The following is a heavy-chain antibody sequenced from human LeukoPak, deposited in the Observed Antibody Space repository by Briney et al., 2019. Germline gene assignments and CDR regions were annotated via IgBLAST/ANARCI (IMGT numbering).Heavy chain of an antibody. CDR3: ARDFGTD. D-gene: IGHD3-10*01. V-gene: IGHV3-30-3*01. Sequence: GGSLRLSCAASGFTFSSYAMHCVRQAPGKGLEWVAVISYDGSNKYYADSVKGRFTISRDNSKNTLYLQMNSLRSEDTAVYYCARDFGTDWGQGSLVTVSS. CDR2: ISYDGSNK. J-gene: IGHJ4*02. CDR1: GFTFSSYA.